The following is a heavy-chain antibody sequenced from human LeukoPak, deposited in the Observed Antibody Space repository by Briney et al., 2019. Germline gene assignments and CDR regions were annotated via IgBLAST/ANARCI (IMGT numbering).Heavy chain of an antibody. J-gene: IGHJ4*02. V-gene: IGHV3-21*01. CDR3: ATETIGRHYDY. Sequence: GGSLRLSCAASGFTFSSCGFNWVRRAPGKGLEGVSSIGPTGTDRYYADSVRGRFTISRDNAKNSMYLQMDSLRDEDTAVYYCATETIGRHYDYWGQGTLLTVSS. CDR1: GFTFSSCG. CDR2: IGPTGTDR. D-gene: IGHD1-14*01.